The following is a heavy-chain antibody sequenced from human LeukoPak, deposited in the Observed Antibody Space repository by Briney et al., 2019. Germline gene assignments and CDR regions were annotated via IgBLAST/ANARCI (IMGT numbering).Heavy chain of an antibody. CDR3: ARDQGDY. CDR1: GVSISSYY. J-gene: IGHJ4*02. Sequence: PSETLSLTCTVSGVSISSYYWSWIRQPPGKGLEWIGYIYYSGSTNYNPSLKSRVTISVDTSKNQFSLKLSSVTAADTAVYYCARDQGDYWGQGTLVTVSS. CDR2: IYYSGST. V-gene: IGHV4-59*01.